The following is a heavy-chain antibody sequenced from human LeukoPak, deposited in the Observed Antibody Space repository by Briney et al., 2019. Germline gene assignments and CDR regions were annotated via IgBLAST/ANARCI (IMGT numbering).Heavy chain of an antibody. CDR1: GGSISSSSYY. CDR2: IYYSGSS. V-gene: IGHV4-39*01. CDR3: ARHGGLAYYDFWSGSRHYFDY. Sequence: SETLSLTCTVSGGSISSSSYYWGWIRQSPGKGLECVGSIYYSGSSDYNPSLESRVTISVDTSKNQFSMKLSSVTAADTAVYYCARHGGLAYYDFWSGSRHYFDYWGQGTLVTVSS. D-gene: IGHD3-3*01. J-gene: IGHJ4*02.